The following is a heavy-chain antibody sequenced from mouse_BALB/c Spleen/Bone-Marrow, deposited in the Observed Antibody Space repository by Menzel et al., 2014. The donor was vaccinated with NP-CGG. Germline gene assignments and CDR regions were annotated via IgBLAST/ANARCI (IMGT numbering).Heavy chain of an antibody. CDR1: GYSFTSYS. Sequence: EVQLQQSGTVLTRPGASVKMSCKASGYSFTSYSMHWVKQRPGQGLEWIGAIYPGNSDTTYNQKFKGKAKLTAVTSASTAYMELSSLTNEDSAVYYCTRNWDWHFDVWGAGTTVTVSS. V-gene: IGHV1-5*01. D-gene: IGHD4-1*01. CDR3: TRNWDWHFDV. J-gene: IGHJ1*01. CDR2: IYPGNSDT.